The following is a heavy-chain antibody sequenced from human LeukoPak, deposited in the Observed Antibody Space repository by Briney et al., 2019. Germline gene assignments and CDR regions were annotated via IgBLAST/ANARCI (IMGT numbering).Heavy chain of an antibody. V-gene: IGHV3-43D*03. CDR3: AKGQLYYDILTGAFDFDY. CDR2: ISWDGGST. D-gene: IGHD3-9*01. CDR1: GLTFDDYA. Sequence: GGSLRLSCAASGLTFDDYAMHWVRQAPGKGLEWVSLISWDGGSTYYADSVKGRFTISRDNSKNSLYLQMNSLRAEDTALYYCAKGQLYYDILTGAFDFDYWGQGTLVTVSS. J-gene: IGHJ4*02.